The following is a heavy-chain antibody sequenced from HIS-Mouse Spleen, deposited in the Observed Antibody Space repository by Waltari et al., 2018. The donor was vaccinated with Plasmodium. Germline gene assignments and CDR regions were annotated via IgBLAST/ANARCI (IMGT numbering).Heavy chain of an antibody. V-gene: IGHV4-39*07. CDR2: IYYSGST. CDR3: ARDRITGTSYFDY. J-gene: IGHJ4*02. CDR1: GGSISSSSYY. D-gene: IGHD1-7*01. Sequence: QLQLQESGPGLVKPSETLSLPCTVSGGSISSSSYYWGWFRQPPGTGLEWIGSIYYSGSTYYNPSLKSRVTISVDTSKNQFSLKLSSVTAADTAVYYCARDRITGTSYFDYWGQGTLVTVSS.